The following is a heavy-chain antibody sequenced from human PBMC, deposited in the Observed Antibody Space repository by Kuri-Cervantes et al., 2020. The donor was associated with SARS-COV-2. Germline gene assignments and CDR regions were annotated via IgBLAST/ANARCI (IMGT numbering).Heavy chain of an antibody. Sequence: GGSLRLSVAASGFTFSSYAMSWVRQAPGKGLEWVPPISGSGGSTYYADSVKGRFTISRDNSKNTLYLQMNSLRAGDTAVYYCAKSGYSSSSYYYYGMDVWGQGTMVTVSS. J-gene: IGHJ6*02. CDR1: GFTFSSYA. CDR2: ISGSGGST. D-gene: IGHD6-6*01. CDR3: AKSGYSSSSYYYYGMDV. V-gene: IGHV3-23*01.